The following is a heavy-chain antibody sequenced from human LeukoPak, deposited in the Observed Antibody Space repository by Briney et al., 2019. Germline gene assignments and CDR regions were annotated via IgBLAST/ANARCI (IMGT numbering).Heavy chain of an antibody. CDR3: AKQAGPAGY. D-gene: IGHD6-13*01. V-gene: IGHV3-30*18. J-gene: IGHJ4*02. CDR2: ISYDGSNK. CDR1: GFTFSSYG. Sequence: SGGSLRLSCAASGFTFSSYGMHWVRQAPGKGLEWVAVISYDGSNKYYADSVKGRFTISRDNSKNTLYLQMNSLRAEDTAVYYCAKQAGPAGYWGQGTLVTVSS.